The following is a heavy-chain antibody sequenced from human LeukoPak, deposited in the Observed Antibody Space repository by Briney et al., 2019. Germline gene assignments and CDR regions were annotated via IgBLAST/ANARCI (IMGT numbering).Heavy chain of an antibody. D-gene: IGHD2-8*02. Sequence: GGSLRLSCVVSGIPFSDFYMNWIRQAPGKGLEWISYVSSSSSYTDYAESVKGRFTISRDNSKNTLYLQMNSLRDEDAAVYHCTRVQAGRSGLMDVWGRGTTVTVPS. CDR2: VSSSSSYT. CDR1: GIPFSDFY. J-gene: IGHJ6*02. CDR3: TRVQAGRSGLMDV. V-gene: IGHV3-11*06.